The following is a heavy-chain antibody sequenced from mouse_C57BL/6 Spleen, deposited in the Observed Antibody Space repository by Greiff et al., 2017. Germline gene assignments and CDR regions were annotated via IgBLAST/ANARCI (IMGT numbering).Heavy chain of an antibody. CDR1: GYAFTNYL. V-gene: IGHV1-54*01. CDR2: INPGSGGT. CDR3: ARGGYYGSTFYYAMDY. Sequence: VQLQQSGAELVRPGTSVKVSCKASGYAFTNYLIEWVKQRPGQGLEWIGVINPGSGGTNYNEKFKGKATLTADKSSSTAYMQLSSLTSEDAAVYFCARGGYYGSTFYYAMDYWGQGTTVTVSS. J-gene: IGHJ4*01. D-gene: IGHD1-1*01.